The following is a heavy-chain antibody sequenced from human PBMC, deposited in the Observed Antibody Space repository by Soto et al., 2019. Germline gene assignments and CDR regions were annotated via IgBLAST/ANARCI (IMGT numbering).Heavy chain of an antibody. CDR3: ENRTRYYNMDV. CDR2: ITNTGGGT. J-gene: IGHJ6*02. V-gene: IGHV3-23*01. CDR1: GFMFTTYA. Sequence: PGGSLRLSCAGSGFMFTTYAMTWVRQAPGKGLEWVATITNTGGGTYSADSVKGRFTISRDNSNNRLYLQMYSLRAEDTAVYFCENRTRYYNMDVWGQGTTVTVSS.